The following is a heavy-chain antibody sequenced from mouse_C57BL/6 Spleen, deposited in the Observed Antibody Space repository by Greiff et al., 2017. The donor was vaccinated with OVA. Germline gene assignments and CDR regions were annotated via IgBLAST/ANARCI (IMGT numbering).Heavy chain of an antibody. CDR1: GFSLTSYG. CDR2: IWSGGST. Sequence: VMLVESGPGLVQPSQSLSITCTVSGFSLTSYGVHWVRQSPGKGLEWLGVIWSGGSTDYNAAFISRLSISKDNSKSQVFFKMNSLQADDTAIYYCARNSGSSPYYYAMDYWGQGTSVTVSS. CDR3: ARNSGSSPYYYAMDY. D-gene: IGHD1-1*01. J-gene: IGHJ4*01. V-gene: IGHV2-2*01.